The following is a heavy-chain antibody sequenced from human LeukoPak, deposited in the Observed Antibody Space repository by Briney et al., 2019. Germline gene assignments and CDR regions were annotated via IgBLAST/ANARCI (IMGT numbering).Heavy chain of an antibody. CDR3: ASLITMVRGATS. CDR2: IIPIFGTA. CDR1: GGTFSSYA. Sequence: GASVKVSCKASGGTFSSYAISWVRQAPGQGLEWMGGIIPIFGTANYAQKFQGRVTITADESTSTAYMELSRLRSDDTAVYYCASLITMVRGATSWGQGTLVTVSS. J-gene: IGHJ4*02. V-gene: IGHV1-69*13. D-gene: IGHD3-10*01.